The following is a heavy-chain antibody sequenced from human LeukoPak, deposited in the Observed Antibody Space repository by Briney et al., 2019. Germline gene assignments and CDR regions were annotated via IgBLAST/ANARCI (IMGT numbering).Heavy chain of an antibody. CDR1: GFTFSSYW. D-gene: IGHD2-2*01. CDR2: INSDGSST. V-gene: IGHV3-74*01. Sequence: GGSLRLSCAASGFTFSSYWMHWVRQAPGKGLVWVSRINSDGSSTSYADSVKGRFTISRDNAKNTLYLQMNSLRVEDTAVYYCARGYCSSTSCYYGYFDYWGQGTLVTVSS. J-gene: IGHJ4*02. CDR3: ARGYCSSTSCYYGYFDY.